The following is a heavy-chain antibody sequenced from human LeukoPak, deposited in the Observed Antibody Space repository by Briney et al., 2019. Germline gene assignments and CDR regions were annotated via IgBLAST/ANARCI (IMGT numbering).Heavy chain of an antibody. J-gene: IGHJ4*02. Sequence: GGSLRLSCAASGFSFTNYGMHWARQAPGKGLEWVANIKQDGSEKYYVDSVKGRFTISRDNAKNSLYLQMNSLRAEDTAVYYCARGGQVTFDNWGQGTLVTVSS. CDR3: ARGGQVTFDN. D-gene: IGHD4-11*01. CDR2: IKQDGSEK. CDR1: GFSFTNYG. V-gene: IGHV3-7*01.